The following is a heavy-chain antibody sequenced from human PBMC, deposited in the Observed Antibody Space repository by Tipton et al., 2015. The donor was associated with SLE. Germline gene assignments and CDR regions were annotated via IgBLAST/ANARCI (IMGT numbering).Heavy chain of an antibody. V-gene: IGHV4-59*11. D-gene: IGHD6-13*01. Sequence: TLSLTCTVSGGPISTHYWSWIRQPPGKGLEWIGHIYYSGSTNYNPSLKSRVTMSVDTSKNQFSLKLSSVTAADTAVYYCASRGAAAAPGWYFDLWGRGTLVTVSS. CDR1: GGPISTHY. CDR2: IYYSGST. CDR3: ASRGAAAAPGWYFDL. J-gene: IGHJ2*01.